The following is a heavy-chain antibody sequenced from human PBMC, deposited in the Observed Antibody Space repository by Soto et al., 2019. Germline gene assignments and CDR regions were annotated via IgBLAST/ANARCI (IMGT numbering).Heavy chain of an antibody. J-gene: IGHJ6*02. CDR3: ARSQRLPRQGYYYGMDV. CDR1: GGTFSSYT. CDR2: IIPILGIA. V-gene: IGHV1-69*02. Sequence: QVQLVQSGAEVKKPGSSVKVSCKASGGTFSSYTISWVRQAPGQGLEWMGRIIPILGIANYAQKFQGRVTITADKSTSTAYMELSSLRSEDTAVYYCARSQRLPRQGYYYGMDVWGQGTTVTVSS. D-gene: IGHD6-25*01.